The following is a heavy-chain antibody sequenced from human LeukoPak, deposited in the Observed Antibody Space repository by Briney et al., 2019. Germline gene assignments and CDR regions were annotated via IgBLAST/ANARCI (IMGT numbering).Heavy chain of an antibody. V-gene: IGHV1-69*06. D-gene: IGHD6-19*01. Sequence: SVKVSCKASGGTFSSYAISWVRQAPGQGLEWMGGIIPIFGTANYAQKFQGRVTITADKSTSTAYMELSRLRSDDTAVYYCARGVAGSYYYYYMDVWGKGTTVTVSS. J-gene: IGHJ6*03. CDR1: GGTFSSYA. CDR3: ARGVAGSYYYYYMDV. CDR2: IIPIFGTA.